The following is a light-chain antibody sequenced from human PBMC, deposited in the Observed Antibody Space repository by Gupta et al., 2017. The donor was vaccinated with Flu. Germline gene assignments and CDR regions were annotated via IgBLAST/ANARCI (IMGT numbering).Light chain of an antibody. CDR2: EGS. J-gene: IGLJ1*01. CDR3: CSYGGSSTHV. Sequence: QSALTQPASVSGSPGQSITISCTGTSSDVGNYNLVSWYQQHPGKAPKLVIYEGSKRPSGVSNRFSGSKSGNTASLTISGLQAEDEADYYCCSYGGSSTHVFGTGTKVTVL. V-gene: IGLV2-23*01. CDR1: SSDVGNYNL.